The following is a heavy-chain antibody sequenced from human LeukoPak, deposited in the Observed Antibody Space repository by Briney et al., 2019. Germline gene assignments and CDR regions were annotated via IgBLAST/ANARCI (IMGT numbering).Heavy chain of an antibody. V-gene: IGHV4-39*01. Sequence: KPAETLSLTCTVSGGSVNSNSYYWGWLRQPPGKGLEWIGSIYYSGSTYYNPSLKSRVTISVDTSKNQFSLKLISVTAADTAVYYCARQGGNIGSSYFDPWGQGTLVIVSS. CDR1: GGSVNSNSYY. D-gene: IGHD6-13*01. CDR2: IYYSGST. CDR3: ARQGGNIGSSYFDP. J-gene: IGHJ5*02.